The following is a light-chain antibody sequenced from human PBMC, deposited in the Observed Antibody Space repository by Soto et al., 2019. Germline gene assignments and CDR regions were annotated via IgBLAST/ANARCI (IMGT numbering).Light chain of an antibody. CDR1: ISNLGSNS. J-gene: IGLJ3*02. V-gene: IGLV1-47*01. CDR3: AAWDDSLRGVV. CDR2: RND. Sequence: QSVLTQPPSASGTPGQRVTISCSGSISNLGSNSVFWYQQLPGAAPKLLISRNDQRPSGVPDRFSGSKSGTSASLAISGLRSEDEADYHCAAWDDSLRGVVFGGGTKLTVL.